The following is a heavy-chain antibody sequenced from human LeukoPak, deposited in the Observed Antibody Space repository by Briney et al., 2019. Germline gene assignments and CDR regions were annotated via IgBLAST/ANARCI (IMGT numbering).Heavy chain of an antibody. J-gene: IGHJ4*02. CDR2: ISGSGGST. D-gene: IGHD6-19*01. CDR1: GFTFSSYA. CDR3: AKSIEVAGTIYYFDY. Sequence: GGSLRLSCAASGFTFSSYAMSWVREAPGKGLEWVSAISGSGGSTYYADSAKGRFTISRDNSKNTLYLQMNSLRAEDTAVYYCAKSIEVAGTIYYFDYWGQGTLVTVSS. V-gene: IGHV3-23*01.